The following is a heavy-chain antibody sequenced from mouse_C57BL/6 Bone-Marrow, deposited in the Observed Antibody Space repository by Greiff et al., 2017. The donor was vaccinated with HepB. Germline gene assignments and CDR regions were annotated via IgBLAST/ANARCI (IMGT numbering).Heavy chain of an antibody. CDR2: ISDGGSYT. V-gene: IGHV5-4*01. D-gene: IGHD2-1*01. J-gene: IGHJ4*01. CDR3: ARGRGKRDYYAMDY. Sequence: EVQVVESGGGLVKPGGSLKLSCAASGFTFSSYAMSWVRQTPEKRLEWVATISDGGSYTYYPDNVKGRFTISRDNAKNNLYLQMSHLKSEDTAMYYCARGRGKRDYYAMDYWGQGTSVTVSS. CDR1: GFTFSSYA.